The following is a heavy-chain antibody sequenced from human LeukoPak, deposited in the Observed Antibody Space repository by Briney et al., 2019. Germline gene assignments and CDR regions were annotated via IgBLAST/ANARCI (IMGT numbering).Heavy chain of an antibody. J-gene: IGHJ4*02. CDR2: IRYDGSNK. CDR1: GFTFSSYG. Sequence: GGSLRLSCAASGFTFSSYGMHWVRQAPGKGLEWVAFIRYDGSNKYYADSVKGRFTISRDNSKNTLYLQMNSLRAEDTAVYYCAKDHDFWSGYYTYYFDYWGQGTLVTVSS. V-gene: IGHV3-30*02. D-gene: IGHD3-3*01. CDR3: AKDHDFWSGYYTYYFDY.